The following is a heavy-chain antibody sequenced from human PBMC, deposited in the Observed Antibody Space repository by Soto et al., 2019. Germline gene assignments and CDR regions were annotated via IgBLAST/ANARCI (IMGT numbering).Heavy chain of an antibody. CDR3: ARGGVIAARRLVVAGGWFDP. CDR1: GGSFSGYY. CDR2: INHSGST. V-gene: IGHV4-34*01. D-gene: IGHD6-6*01. J-gene: IGHJ5*02. Sequence: ASETLSLTCAVYGGSFSGYYWSWIRQPPGKGLEWIGEINHSGSTNYNPSLKSRVTISVDTSKNQFSLKLSSVTAADTAVYYGARGGVIAARRLVVAGGWFDPGGKETRV.